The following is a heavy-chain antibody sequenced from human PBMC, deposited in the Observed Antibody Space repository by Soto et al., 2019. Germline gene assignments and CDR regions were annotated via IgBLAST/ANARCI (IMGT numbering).Heavy chain of an antibody. V-gene: IGHV1-46*01. D-gene: IGHD3-16*01. Sequence: QVQLVQSGAEVKKPGASVKVSCKASGYTFTSYYMHWVRQAPGQGLEWMGIINPSAGSTSYAQKFQGRVTMTRDTSTSTVYMELSSLRSEDTAVYYCARDLSGGARGYWGQGTLVTVSS. J-gene: IGHJ4*02. CDR2: INPSAGST. CDR1: GYTFTSYY. CDR3: ARDLSGGARGY.